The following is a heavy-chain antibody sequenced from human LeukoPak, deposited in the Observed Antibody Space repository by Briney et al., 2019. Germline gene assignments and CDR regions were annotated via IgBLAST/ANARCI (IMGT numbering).Heavy chain of an antibody. J-gene: IGHJ6*02. CDR1: GYTFTNNY. Sequence: ASVKVSCKASGYTFTNNYLHWVRQAPGQGLEWMGMIYPRDGSTSYAQNFQGRVTVTRDTSTTTVHMELRGLRSEDTAVYYCARDLQSWLLIPHYYYGMDVWGQGTTVTVSS. D-gene: IGHD3-9*01. CDR3: ARDLQSWLLIPHYYYGMDV. CDR2: IYPRDGST. V-gene: IGHV1-46*01.